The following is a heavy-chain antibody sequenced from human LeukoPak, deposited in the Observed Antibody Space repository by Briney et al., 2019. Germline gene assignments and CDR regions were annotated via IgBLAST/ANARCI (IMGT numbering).Heavy chain of an antibody. J-gene: IGHJ3*02. CDR1: GFTLSSYE. CDR2: ISSSGSTI. D-gene: IGHD1-26*01. Sequence: GGSLRLSCAASGFTLSSYEMNWVRQAPGKGLEWVSYISSSGSTIYYADSVKGRFTISRDNAKNSLYLQMNSLRAEDTAVYYCARDFEWELLTPAFDIWGQGTMVTVSS. CDR3: ARDFEWELLTPAFDI. V-gene: IGHV3-48*03.